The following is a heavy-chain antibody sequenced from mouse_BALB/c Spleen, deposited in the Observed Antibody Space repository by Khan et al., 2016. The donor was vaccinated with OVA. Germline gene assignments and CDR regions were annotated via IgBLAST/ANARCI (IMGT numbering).Heavy chain of an antibody. D-gene: IGHD2-14*01. CDR2: IWGGGGT. CDR1: GFSLSRYS. J-gene: IGHJ4*01. Sequence: QVHVKQSGPGLVAPSQSLSITCTVSGFSLSRYSIHWVRQPPGKGLEWLGMIWGGGGTDYNSTLKSRLSISKDNSKSQVFLKMNSLQTDDSAMYYCARAYYRYDGYYAMDYWGQGTSVTVSS. V-gene: IGHV2-6-4*01. CDR3: ARAYYRYDGYYAMDY.